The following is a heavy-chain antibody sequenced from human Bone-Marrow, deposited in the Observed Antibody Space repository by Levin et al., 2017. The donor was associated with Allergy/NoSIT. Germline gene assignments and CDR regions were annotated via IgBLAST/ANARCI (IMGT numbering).Heavy chain of an antibody. D-gene: IGHD6-6*01. CDR2: GYRSGSS. CDR3: ARTGQEDSSSFFDS. Sequence: PSETLSLTCAVSGYSISGGYYWGWLRQSPGKGLQWIGSGYRSGSSFYNPSLKSRVTISVDTSRNQFSLKVSPVTAADTAVYYCARTGQEDSSSFFDSWGQGTLVTVSS. CDR1: GYSISGGYY. V-gene: IGHV4-38-2*01. J-gene: IGHJ4*02.